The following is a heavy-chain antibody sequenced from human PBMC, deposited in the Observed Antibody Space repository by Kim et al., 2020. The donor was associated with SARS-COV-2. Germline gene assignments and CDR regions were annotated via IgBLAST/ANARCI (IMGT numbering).Heavy chain of an antibody. D-gene: IGHD1-26*01. CDR1: GFTVSGDY. CDR2: IYPDGST. J-gene: IGHJ2*01. CDR3: AREGREHDDWSFAL. V-gene: IGHV3-53*01. Sequence: GGSLRLSCAASGFTVSGDYMSWVRQAPGKGLEWVSLIYPDGSTFYADSVKGRFTISRDNSKNTLYLQMNSLRDEDTAVYYCAREGREHDDWSFALWGRGTLVTVSS.